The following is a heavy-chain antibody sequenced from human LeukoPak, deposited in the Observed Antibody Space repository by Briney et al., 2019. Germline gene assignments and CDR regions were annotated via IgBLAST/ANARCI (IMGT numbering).Heavy chain of an antibody. CDR1: GFTFSSYA. CDR3: ARGDYGGNSPFDY. J-gene: IGHJ4*02. D-gene: IGHD4-23*01. CDR2: ISSNGGST. Sequence: GGSLRLSCAASGFTFSSYAMHWVRQAPGKGLEYVSAISSNGGSTYYANSVKGRFTISRDNSKNTLYLQMGSLRAEDMAVYYCARGDYGGNSPFDYWGQGTLVTVSS. V-gene: IGHV3-64*01.